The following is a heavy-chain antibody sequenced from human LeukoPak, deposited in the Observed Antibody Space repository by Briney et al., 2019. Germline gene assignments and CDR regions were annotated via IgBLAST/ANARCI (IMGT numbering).Heavy chain of an antibody. Sequence: PGGSLRLSCAASGLTVYTNDMSWVRQAPGKRLEWVSILYSGDRTYYGDSVKGRFTISRDNSRNTLYPQMNSLRAEDTAMYYCTKSGPPDPYWGQGTMVTVSP. J-gene: IGHJ3*01. V-gene: IGHV3-53*01. CDR3: TKSGPPDPY. CDR1: GLTVYTND. D-gene: IGHD1-14*01. CDR2: LYSGDRT.